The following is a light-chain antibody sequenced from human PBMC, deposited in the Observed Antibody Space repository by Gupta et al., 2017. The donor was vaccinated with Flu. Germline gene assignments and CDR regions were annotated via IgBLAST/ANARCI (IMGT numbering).Light chain of an antibody. V-gene: IGLV1-44*01. Sequence: SVLAQPPSASGTPGQGVTIPCSGSSSNIGSNTVNWYQQVPGMAPKLLIYGNNQRPSGVPDRFSGSKSGTSASLAINGLQSEDEADYYCAAWDDSLNGHYVFGTGTKVTVL. CDR3: AAWDDSLNGHYV. CDR2: GNN. J-gene: IGLJ1*01. CDR1: SSNIGSNT.